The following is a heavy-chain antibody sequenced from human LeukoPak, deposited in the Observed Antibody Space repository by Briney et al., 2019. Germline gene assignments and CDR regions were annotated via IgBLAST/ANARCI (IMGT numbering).Heavy chain of an antibody. CDR1: GGSISSRNY. J-gene: IGHJ4*02. CDR3: ARHEEEDGYNAKTLDY. Sequence: KPSETLSLTCTVSGGSISSRNYWGWVRQPPGMGLEWIGAIYYSGNTYYNPSLKSRVTISIDTSQNQFFLRLSSATAADTAVYYCARHEEEDGYNAKTLDYWGQGALVTVSS. CDR2: IYYSGNT. V-gene: IGHV4-39*01. D-gene: IGHD5-24*01.